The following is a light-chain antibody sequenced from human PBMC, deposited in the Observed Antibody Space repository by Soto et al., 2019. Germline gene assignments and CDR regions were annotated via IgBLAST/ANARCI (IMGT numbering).Light chain of an antibody. V-gene: IGKV1-39*01. CDR2: AAS. CDR1: QSINRY. J-gene: IGKJ1*01. Sequence: DIQMTQSPSSLSASVGDSVTITCRAGQSINRYLNWYQQKPGQAPKHLIYAASSLQSGVPSTFSAIGSGTDFTPTKSSLQPEDFATYYCQQSYSTPRTFGQATKVEFK. CDR3: QQSYSTPRT.